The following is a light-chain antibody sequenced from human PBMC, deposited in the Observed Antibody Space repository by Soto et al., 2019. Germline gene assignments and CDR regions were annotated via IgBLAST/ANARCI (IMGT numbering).Light chain of an antibody. J-gene: IGLJ1*01. CDR3: SSYAGSNSYV. CDR2: TND. Sequence: QSVLTQPPSASGTPGQRVTISCSGGSSNIGVNTVTWYQQLPRAAPKLLIYTNDQRPSGVPDRFSASKSGTAASLAISGLQSEDEANYYCSSYAGSNSYVFGTGTKLTVL. CDR1: SSNIGVNT. V-gene: IGLV1-44*01.